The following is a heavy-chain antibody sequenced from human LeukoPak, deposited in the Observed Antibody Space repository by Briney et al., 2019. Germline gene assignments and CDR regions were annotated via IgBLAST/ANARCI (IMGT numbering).Heavy chain of an antibody. J-gene: IGHJ4*02. V-gene: IGHV1-18*01. CDR1: GYTFTSYG. D-gene: IGHD2/OR15-2a*01. CDR3: ARGENRGSHLDY. CDR2: ISGYNGKT. Sequence: ASVKVSCKASGYTFTSYGISWVRQAPGQGLEWMGWISGYNGKTNYAQKLQGRVTMTTDTSTSTAYMELRSLRSDDTAVYYCARGENRGSHLDYWGQRTLVTVSS.